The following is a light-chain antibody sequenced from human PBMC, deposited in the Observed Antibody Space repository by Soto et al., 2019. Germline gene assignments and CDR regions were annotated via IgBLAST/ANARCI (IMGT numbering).Light chain of an antibody. J-gene: IGKJ3*01. Sequence: DIQMTQSPSTLSGSVGDRVTITCRASQTISSWLAWYQQKPGKAPKLLIYKASTLKSGVPSRFSGSGSGTDFTLTISSLQPDDFATYYCQQYNSYSGFGPGTKVDIK. V-gene: IGKV1-5*03. CDR1: QTISSW. CDR2: KAS. CDR3: QQYNSYSG.